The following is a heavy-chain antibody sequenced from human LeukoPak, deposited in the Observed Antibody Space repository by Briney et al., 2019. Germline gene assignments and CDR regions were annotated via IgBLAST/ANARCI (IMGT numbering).Heavy chain of an antibody. CDR1: GYTFTNYA. D-gene: IGHD6-13*01. CDR3: ARGVPAVGRSYGEFFQH. CDR2: IGEYNGNT. Sequence: ASVKVSCKASGYTFTNYAITWVRQAPGQGLEWMGWIGEYNGNTHYAQEFQGRVTMTTDTSTSTAYLELRSLRSDDTAVYYCARGVPAVGRSYGEFFQHWGQGTLVTVSS. V-gene: IGHV1-18*01. J-gene: IGHJ1*01.